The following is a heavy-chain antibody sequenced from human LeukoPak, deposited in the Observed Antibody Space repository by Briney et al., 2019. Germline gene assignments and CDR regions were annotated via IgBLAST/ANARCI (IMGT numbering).Heavy chain of an antibody. CDR2: ISYDGSNK. Sequence: GGSLRLSCAASGFTFSSYAMHWVRQAPGKGLEWVAVISYDGSNKYYADSVKGRFTISRDNSKNTLYLQMNSLRAEDTAVYYCARDPGYGDPQYFQHWGQGTLVTVSS. D-gene: IGHD4-17*01. CDR3: ARDPGYGDPQYFQH. J-gene: IGHJ1*01. V-gene: IGHV3-30-3*01. CDR1: GFTFSSYA.